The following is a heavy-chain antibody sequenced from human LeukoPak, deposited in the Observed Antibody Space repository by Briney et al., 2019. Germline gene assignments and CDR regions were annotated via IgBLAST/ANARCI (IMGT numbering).Heavy chain of an antibody. D-gene: IGHD1-14*01. V-gene: IGHV4-34*01. CDR3: ARGGNPGPTGDYFDY. CDR1: GGSFSGYY. Sequence: PSETLSLTCAVYGGSFSGYYWSWIRQPPGKGLEWIGEINHSGSTNYNPSLKSRVTISVDTSKNQFSLKPSSVTAADTAVYYCARGGNPGPTGDYFDYWGQGTLVTVSS. CDR2: INHSGST. J-gene: IGHJ4*02.